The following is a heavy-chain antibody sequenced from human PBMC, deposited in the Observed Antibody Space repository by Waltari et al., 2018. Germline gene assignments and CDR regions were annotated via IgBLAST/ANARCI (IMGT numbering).Heavy chain of an antibody. J-gene: IGHJ3*02. CDR1: GGSISSCY. V-gene: IGHV4-4*09. D-gene: IGHD4-17*01. CDR3: ARDDYGDPYDAFDI. CDR2: IYTSGST. Sequence: QVQLQESGPGLVKPSETLSLTCTVSGGSISSCYWSWIRQPPGKGLEWIGYIYTSGSTNYNPSLKSRVTISVDTSKNQFSLKLSSVTAADTAVYYCARDDYGDPYDAFDIWGQGTMVTVSS.